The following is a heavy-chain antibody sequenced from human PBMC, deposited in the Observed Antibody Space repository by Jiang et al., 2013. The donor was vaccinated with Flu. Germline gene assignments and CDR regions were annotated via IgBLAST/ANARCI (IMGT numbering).Heavy chain of an antibody. CDR2: TYYNSKWFN. J-gene: IGHJ5*01. Sequence: TSQTLSLTCAISGDSVSINSGGWNWIRQSPSRGLEWLGRTYYNSKWFNDYSVSVKSRIMVIPDTSKNQFSLHLNAVTPEDTAVYYCVRGWFREYFDSWGLGTLVIVSS. V-gene: IGHV6-1*01. CDR1: GDSVSINSGG. CDR3: VRGWFREYFDS. D-gene: IGHD3-10*01.